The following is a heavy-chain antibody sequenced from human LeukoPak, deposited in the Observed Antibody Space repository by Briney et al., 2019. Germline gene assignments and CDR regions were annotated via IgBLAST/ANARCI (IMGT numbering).Heavy chain of an antibody. CDR3: ARQRAGGTWAFEH. CDR1: GGSISSGTYY. V-gene: IGHV4-39*01. J-gene: IGHJ4*02. D-gene: IGHD1-26*01. Sequence: SETLSLTCIVSGGSISSGTYYWGWIRQPPGKGLEWIGSIYYSGSTYYNPSLKSRVTISVDTSKNQFSLKLSSVTAADTAVYFCARQRAGGTWAFEHWGQGTLLTVSS. CDR2: IYYSGST.